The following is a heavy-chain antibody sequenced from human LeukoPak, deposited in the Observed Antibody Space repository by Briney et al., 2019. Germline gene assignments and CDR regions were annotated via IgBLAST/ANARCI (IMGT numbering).Heavy chain of an antibody. Sequence: SETLSLTCAVYGGSFSGYYWSWIRQPPGKGLEWIGEINHSGSTNYNPSLKSRVTISVDTSKNQFSLKLSSVTAADTAVYYCARGLGPYYYDSNSFDYWGQGTLVTVSS. CDR2: INHSGST. V-gene: IGHV4-34*01. CDR3: ARGLGPYYYDSNSFDY. CDR1: GGSFSGYY. J-gene: IGHJ4*02. D-gene: IGHD3-22*01.